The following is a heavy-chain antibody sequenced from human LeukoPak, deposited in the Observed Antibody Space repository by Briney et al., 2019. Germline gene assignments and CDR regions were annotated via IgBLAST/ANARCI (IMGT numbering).Heavy chain of an antibody. J-gene: IGHJ6*03. CDR3: ARAASGYRLYYYYYYMDV. D-gene: IGHD3-22*01. Sequence: ASVKVSCKASGYTFTSYGISWVRQAPGQGLEWMGWISAYNGNTNYAQKLQGRVTMTTDTSTSTAYMELRSLRSDDTAVYYCARAASGYRLYYYYYYMDVWGKGTTVTVSS. CDR2: ISAYNGNT. V-gene: IGHV1-18*01. CDR1: GYTFTSYG.